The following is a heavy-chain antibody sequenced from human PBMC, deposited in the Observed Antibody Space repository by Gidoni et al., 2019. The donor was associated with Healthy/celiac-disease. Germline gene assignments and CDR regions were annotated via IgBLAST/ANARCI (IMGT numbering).Heavy chain of an antibody. CDR2: ISSSSSTI. J-gene: IGHJ4*02. CDR3: ARAPKLNYYGSGGLDY. D-gene: IGHD3-10*01. Sequence: EVQLVESGGGLVQPGGSLRLTRAASGLPFSRYSMHWVRQAPGKGLEWVSYISSSSSTIYYADSVKGRFTISRDNAKNSLYLQMNSLRAEDTAVYYCARAPKLNYYGSGGLDYWGQGTLVTVSS. CDR1: GLPFSRYS. V-gene: IGHV3-48*04.